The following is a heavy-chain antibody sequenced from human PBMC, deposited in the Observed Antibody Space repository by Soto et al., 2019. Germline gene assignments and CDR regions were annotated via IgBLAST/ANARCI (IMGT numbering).Heavy chain of an antibody. D-gene: IGHD3-10*01. J-gene: IGHJ6*02. Sequence: VPSSLTRRVWGGSISGLYGRWIRQPAGQGLEWSGYMGYNGYTSYNPSLRSRVTISLDTSKNQFSLNLSSVTAADTALYYCARQGFGELHGRVDVWGQGTTVNVPS. V-gene: IGHV4-59*08. CDR2: MGYNGYT. CDR3: ARQGFGELHGRVDV. CDR1: GGSISGLY.